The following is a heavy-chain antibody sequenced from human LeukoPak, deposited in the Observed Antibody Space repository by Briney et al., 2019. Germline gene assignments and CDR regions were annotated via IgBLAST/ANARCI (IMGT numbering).Heavy chain of an antibody. Sequence: GGSLRLSCAASGFTFDDYAMHWVRQAPGKGLEWVSHISWNSDSIAYADSVKGRFTISRDNAKNTLYLQMNNLRAEDTAVYYCARDSSTTGDYYYYYMDVWGKGTTVTVSS. CDR2: ISWNSDSI. CDR1: GFTFDDYA. J-gene: IGHJ6*03. V-gene: IGHV3-9*01. D-gene: IGHD1-1*01. CDR3: ARDSSTTGDYYYYYMDV.